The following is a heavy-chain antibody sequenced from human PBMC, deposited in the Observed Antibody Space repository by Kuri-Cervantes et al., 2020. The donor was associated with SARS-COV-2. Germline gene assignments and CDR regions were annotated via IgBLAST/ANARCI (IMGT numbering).Heavy chain of an antibody. CDR2: INPNGGGT. V-gene: IGHV1-2*02. Sequence: ASVKVSCKASGYTFTDYYIHWVRQAPGQGLEWMGWINPNGGGTNYAQKFQGRVTMTRGTSITTAYMELSRLRSDDTAVYYCARAAMAVYYFDYWGQGTLVTVSS. D-gene: IGHD5-18*01. CDR3: ARAAMAVYYFDY. CDR1: GYTFTDYY. J-gene: IGHJ4*02.